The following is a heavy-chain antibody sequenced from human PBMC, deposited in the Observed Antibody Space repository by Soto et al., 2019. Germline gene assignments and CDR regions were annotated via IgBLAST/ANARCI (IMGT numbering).Heavy chain of an antibody. CDR2: IFYTGST. V-gene: IGHV4-59*01. J-gene: IGHJ4*02. D-gene: IGHD3-9*01. Sequence: QVQLQESGPGLVKPSETLSLTCTVSGGSISGYYWTWIRQPPGRGLAYIGDIFYTGSTNYNPSLESRVSISVEAAKNQFSLTLTSVTAADTAVYYCARVTTGYLDYWGQGTLVTVSS. CDR1: GGSISGYY. CDR3: ARVTTGYLDY.